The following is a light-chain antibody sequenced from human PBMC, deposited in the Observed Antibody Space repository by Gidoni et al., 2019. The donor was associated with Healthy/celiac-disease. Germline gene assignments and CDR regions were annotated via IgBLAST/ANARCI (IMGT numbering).Light chain of an antibody. Sequence: EIVMTQSPATLSVSPGERATLSCRASQSVSSNLAWYQQKPGQAPRLLTYGASTRATGIPARFSGSGSGTEFTLTISSLQSEDFAVYYCQQYNNWPLTFGGGTEVEIK. V-gene: IGKV3-15*01. CDR1: QSVSSN. CDR2: GAS. CDR3: QQYNNWPLT. J-gene: IGKJ4*01.